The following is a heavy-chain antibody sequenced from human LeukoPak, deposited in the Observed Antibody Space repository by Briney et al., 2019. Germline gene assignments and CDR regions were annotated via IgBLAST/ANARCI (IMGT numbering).Heavy chain of an antibody. CDR2: IWYDGSNK. D-gene: IGHD2-2*01. CDR3: ARDPDQYCSSTSCSYYFDY. J-gene: IGHJ4*02. CDR1: GFTFSSYV. V-gene: IGHV3-33*01. Sequence: GGSLRLSCAASGFTFSSYVMHWVRQAPGKGLEWVAVIWYDGSNKYYADSVKGRFTISRDNSKNTLYLQMNSLRAEDTAVYYCARDPDQYCSSTSCSYYFDYWGQGTLVTVSS.